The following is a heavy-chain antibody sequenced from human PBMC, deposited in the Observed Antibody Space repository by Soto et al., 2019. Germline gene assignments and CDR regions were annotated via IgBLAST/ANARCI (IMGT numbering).Heavy chain of an antibody. D-gene: IGHD6-6*01. J-gene: IGHJ3*02. V-gene: IGHV3-23*01. CDR1: GFTFSSYA. CDR3: ASGPGGYSSSSGVAFDI. Sequence: GGSLRLSCAASGFTFSSYAMSWVRQAPGKGLEWVSAISGSGGSTYYADSVKGRFTISRDNSKNTLYLQMNSLRAEDTAVYYCASGPGGYSSSSGVAFDIWGQGTMVTVSS. CDR2: ISGSGGST.